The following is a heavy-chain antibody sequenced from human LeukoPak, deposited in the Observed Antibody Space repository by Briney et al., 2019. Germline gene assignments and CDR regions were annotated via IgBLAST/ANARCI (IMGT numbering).Heavy chain of an antibody. CDR1: GYSLTNYY. CDR2: INPSGGST. CDR3: ARGAPTTRIGAGRFDY. J-gene: IGHJ4*02. D-gene: IGHD5-12*01. V-gene: IGHV1-46*01. Sequence: ASVTVSCKAFGYSLTNYYVHWVRQAPGQGLKWMGEINPSGGSTSYEQKFQGRITVTRDTYTNTVYMDLSSLRSEDTATYYCARGAPTTRIGAGRFDYWGQGSLLTVAS.